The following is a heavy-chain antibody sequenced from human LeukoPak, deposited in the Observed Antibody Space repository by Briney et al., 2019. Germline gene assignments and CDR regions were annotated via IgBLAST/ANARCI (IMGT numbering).Heavy chain of an antibody. V-gene: IGHV1-8*01. CDR2: MNPNSGNT. J-gene: IGHJ6*03. D-gene: IGHD3-10*01. CDR1: GYTFTSYD. Sequence: EGPVKVSCKASGYTFTSYDINWVRQATGQGLEWMGWMNPNSGNTGYAQKFQGRVTMTRNTSISTAYMELSSLRSEDTAVYYCARGIYGSGPNYYYYYYMDVWGKGTTVTISS. CDR3: ARGIYGSGPNYYYYYYMDV.